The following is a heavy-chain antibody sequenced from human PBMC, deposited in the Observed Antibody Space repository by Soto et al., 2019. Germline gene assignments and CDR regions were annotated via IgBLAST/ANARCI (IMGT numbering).Heavy chain of an antibody. CDR3: AKDIFQAVAGNFDY. J-gene: IGHJ4*02. V-gene: IGHV3-9*01. CDR2: ISWNSGSI. CDR1: GFTFDDYA. D-gene: IGHD6-19*01. Sequence: GGSLRLSCAASGFTFDDYAMHWVRQAPGKGLEWVSGISWNSGSIGYADSVKGRFTISRDNAKNSLYLQMNSLRAEDTALYYCAKDIFQAVAGNFDYWGQGTLVTVSS.